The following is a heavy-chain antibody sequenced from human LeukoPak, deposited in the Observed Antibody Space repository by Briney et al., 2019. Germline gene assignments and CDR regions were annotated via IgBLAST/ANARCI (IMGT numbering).Heavy chain of an antibody. Sequence: ASVKVSCKASGYTFTSYDINWVRQATGQGLEWMGWMNPNSGNTGYAQKFQGRVTMTEDTSTDTAYMELSSLRSEDTAVYYCATSSAYDSSGYYYYYYGMDVWGQGTTVTVSS. CDR1: GYTFTSYD. D-gene: IGHD3-22*01. J-gene: IGHJ6*02. CDR3: ATSSAYDSSGYYYYYYGMDV. CDR2: MNPNSGNT. V-gene: IGHV1-8*01.